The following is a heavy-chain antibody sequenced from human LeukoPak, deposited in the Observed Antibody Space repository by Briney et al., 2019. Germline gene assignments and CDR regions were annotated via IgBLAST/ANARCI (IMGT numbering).Heavy chain of an antibody. Sequence: GGSLRLSCGASGFTFTSHRMSWVRQAPGKGLEWVANIMEDGSEKKYVDSVKGRFTISRDNTKNSVYLQMSGLRAEDTAIYYCVRDKVGGSNDFWGQGTLVTVSS. CDR2: IMEDGSEK. CDR1: GFTFTSHR. V-gene: IGHV3-7*01. CDR3: VRDKVGGSNDF. J-gene: IGHJ4*02. D-gene: IGHD2-15*01.